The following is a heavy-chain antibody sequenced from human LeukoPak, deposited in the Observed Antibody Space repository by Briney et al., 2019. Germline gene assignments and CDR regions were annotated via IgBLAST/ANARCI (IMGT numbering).Heavy chain of an antibody. J-gene: IGHJ6*03. Sequence: SVRVSCKASGGTFSSYAISWVRQAPGQGLEWMGGIIPIFGTTNYAQKSQGRVTITADDSTSTAYMEMSSLSSGDTGVYYCARASRGCSCGWGPYYYFNYLDVWGNGT. CDR3: ARASRGCSCGWGPYYYFNYLDV. CDR1: GGTFSSYA. CDR2: IIPIFGTT. V-gene: IGHV1-69*13. D-gene: IGHD5-18*01.